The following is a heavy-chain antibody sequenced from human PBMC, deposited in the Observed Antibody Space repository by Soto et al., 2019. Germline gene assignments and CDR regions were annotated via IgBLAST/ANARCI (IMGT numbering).Heavy chain of an antibody. D-gene: IGHD3-22*01. Sequence: SVKASCKASCYTFTSYGISWVRQAPGQGLEWMGWISAYNGNTNYAQKLQGRVTMTTDTSTSTAYMELRSLRSDDTAVYYCAIDSSGYEYYYYGMDVCGKATTVTVSA. CDR1: CYTFTSYG. V-gene: IGHV1-18*04. J-gene: IGHJ6*04. CDR2: ISAYNGNT. CDR3: AIDSSGYEYYYYGMDV.